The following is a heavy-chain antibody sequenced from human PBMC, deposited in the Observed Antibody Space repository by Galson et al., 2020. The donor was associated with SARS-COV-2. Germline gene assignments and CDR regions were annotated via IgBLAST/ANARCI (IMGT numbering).Heavy chain of an antibody. CDR2: FHPEDGET. Sequence: ASVKVSCKVSGYTLTELSMHWVRQAPGKGLEWMGGFHPEDGETIYAQKFQGRVTMTEDTSTDTAYMELSSLRSEDTAVYYCATSTALGASSGWFDPWGQGTLVTVSS. V-gene: IGHV1-24*01. J-gene: IGHJ5*02. CDR3: ATSTALGASSGWFDP. CDR1: GYTLTELS. D-gene: IGHD5-18*01.